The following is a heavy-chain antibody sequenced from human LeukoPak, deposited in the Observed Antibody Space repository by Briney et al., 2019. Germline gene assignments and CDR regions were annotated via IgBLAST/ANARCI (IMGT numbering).Heavy chain of an antibody. Sequence: GGPLRLSCAASGFTFSHFAMSWVRQAPGKGLHWVSTISGSGNKTYDADSVKGRFTISRDNSKNTLYLQMTGLRAEDTAVYYDDWGQGTLVTVSS. CDR2: ISGSGNKT. CDR1: GFTFSHFA. CDR3: D. J-gene: IGHJ4*02. V-gene: IGHV3-23*01.